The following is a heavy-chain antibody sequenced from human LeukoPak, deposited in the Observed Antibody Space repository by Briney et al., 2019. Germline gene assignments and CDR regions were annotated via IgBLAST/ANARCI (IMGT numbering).Heavy chain of an antibody. D-gene: IGHD3-3*01. J-gene: IGHJ3*02. Sequence: GGSLRLSCAASGFTFSSYAMSWVRQAPGKGLEWVSAISGSGGSTYYADSVKGRFTISRDNAKNSLYLQMNSLRAEDTAVYYCARDAPYYDFWSGYYPVDAFDIWGQGTMVTVSS. CDR2: ISGSGGST. CDR1: GFTFSSYA. V-gene: IGHV3-23*01. CDR3: ARDAPYYDFWSGYYPVDAFDI.